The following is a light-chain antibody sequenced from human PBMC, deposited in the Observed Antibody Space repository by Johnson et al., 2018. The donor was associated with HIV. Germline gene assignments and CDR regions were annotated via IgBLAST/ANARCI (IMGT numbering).Light chain of an antibody. V-gene: IGLV1-51*02. CDR3: GTWDSSLSSCV. Sequence: QSVLTQPPSVSAAPGQKVTISCSGSSSNIGNKYVSWYQQLPGTAPKLLIYENNKRPSGIPDRFSASKSGTSATLALTGLQTGDEADYYCGTWDSSLSSCVFGTGTKVTVL. J-gene: IGLJ1*01. CDR2: ENN. CDR1: SSNIGNKY.